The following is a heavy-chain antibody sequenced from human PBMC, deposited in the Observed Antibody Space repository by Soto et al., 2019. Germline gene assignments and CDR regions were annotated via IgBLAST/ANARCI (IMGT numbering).Heavy chain of an antibody. D-gene: IGHD2-2*01. Sequence: PGGSLRLSCEASEFPFRTYAMSWVRQAPGKGLEWVSGVSSSGSGTYYADSVKGRFTISRDNSKNTLSLEMNNLRAEDTAVYYCAEGCCGSSGGSSGEFDYWGQGTLVTVSS. V-gene: IGHV3-23*01. CDR2: VSSSGSGT. J-gene: IGHJ4*02. CDR1: EFPFRTYA. CDR3: AEGCCGSSGGSSGEFDY.